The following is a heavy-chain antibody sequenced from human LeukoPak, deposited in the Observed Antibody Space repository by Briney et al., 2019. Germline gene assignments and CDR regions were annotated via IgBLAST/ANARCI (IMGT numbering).Heavy chain of an antibody. J-gene: IGHJ4*02. CDR3: AKVMPLYQLQWGLYDY. CDR2: ISGSGGST. V-gene: IGHV3-23*01. CDR1: GFTFSSYA. D-gene: IGHD2-2*01. Sequence: GGSLRLSCAASGFTFSSYAMSWVRQAPGKGLEWVSAISGSGGSTYYADSVKGRFTISRDNSKNTLYLQMNSLRAEDTAVYYCAKVMPLYQLQWGLYDYWGQGTLVTVSS.